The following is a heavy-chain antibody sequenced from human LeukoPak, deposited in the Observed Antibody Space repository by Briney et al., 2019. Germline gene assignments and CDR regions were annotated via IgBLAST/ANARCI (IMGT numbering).Heavy chain of an antibody. CDR2: ASGEGYTR. D-gene: IGHD5-18*01. CDR3: ARHVDTSMVTAGAAFDI. J-gene: IGHJ3*02. CDR1: GFTFSSYA. V-gene: IGHV3-23*01. Sequence: GGPLRLSCEASGFTFSSYAMSWGRQAPGKGLEWVSSASGEGYTRYYANSVHGRFTISRDNSKNTLYLQMNGLRGEDTAVYYCARHVDTSMVTAGAAFDIWGQGTIVTVSS.